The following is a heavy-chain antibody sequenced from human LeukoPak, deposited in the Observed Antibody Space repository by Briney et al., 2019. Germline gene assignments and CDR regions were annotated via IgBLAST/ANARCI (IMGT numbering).Heavy chain of an antibody. CDR1: GLTFSNYW. D-gene: IGHD2-2*01. V-gene: IGHV3-74*01. CDR3: AKGSSPSRPYYFDS. Sequence: GGSLRLSCAASGLTFSNYWMDWVRQAPGKGLVWVSRIASDGSSTTYADSVKGRFSISRDNAKNTLYLQMNSLRVEDTAVYYCAKGSSPSRPYYFDSWGHGTLVTVSS. CDR2: IASDGSST. J-gene: IGHJ4*01.